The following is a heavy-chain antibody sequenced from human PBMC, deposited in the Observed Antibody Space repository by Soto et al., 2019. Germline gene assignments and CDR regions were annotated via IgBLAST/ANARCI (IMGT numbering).Heavy chain of an antibody. Sequence: SVKVSCKAAGGTFSSYAISWVRQAPGQGLEWMGGIIPIFGTANYAQKFQGRVTMTRDTSTSTVYMELSSLRFEDTAVYYCARDLPNWNYALNYWGQGTQVTVSS. CDR2: IIPIFGTA. CDR1: GGTFSSYA. D-gene: IGHD1-7*01. CDR3: ARDLPNWNYALNY. V-gene: IGHV1-69*05. J-gene: IGHJ4*02.